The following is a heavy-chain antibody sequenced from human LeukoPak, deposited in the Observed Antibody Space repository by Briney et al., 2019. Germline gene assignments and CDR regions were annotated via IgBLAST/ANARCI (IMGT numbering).Heavy chain of an antibody. CDR3: ARDLPIVGATSGWFDP. V-gene: IGHV4-61*02. Sequence: SETLSLTCTVSGGSISSGSYYWSWIRQPAGKGLEWIGRIYTGGSTNYNPSLKSRVTISVDTSKNQFSLKLSSVTAADTAVYYCARDLPIVGATSGWFDPWGQGTLVTVSS. CDR1: GGSISSGSYY. J-gene: IGHJ5*02. CDR2: IYTGGST. D-gene: IGHD1-26*01.